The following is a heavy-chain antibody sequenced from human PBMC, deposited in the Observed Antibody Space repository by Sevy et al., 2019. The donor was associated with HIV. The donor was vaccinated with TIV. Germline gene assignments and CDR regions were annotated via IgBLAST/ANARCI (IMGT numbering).Heavy chain of an antibody. CDR3: GGGGPDYYDSSGYYRAGFDY. Sequence: GGSLRLSCAASGFTVSSNYMSWVRQAPGKGLEWVSVIYSGGSTYYADSVNGRFTISRDNSKNTLYLQMNSLRAEDTAVYYCGGGGPDYYDSSGYYRAGFDYWGQGTLVTVSS. D-gene: IGHD3-22*01. CDR2: IYSGGST. J-gene: IGHJ4*02. V-gene: IGHV3-53*01. CDR1: GFTVSSNY.